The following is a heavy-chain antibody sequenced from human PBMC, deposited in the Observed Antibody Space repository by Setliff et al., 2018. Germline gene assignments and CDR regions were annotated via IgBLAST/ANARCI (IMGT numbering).Heavy chain of an antibody. J-gene: IGHJ4*02. V-gene: IGHV4-4*07. CDR2: IYHSGST. CDR1: GGSISSYY. CDR3: ARVGAVNYDFDS. D-gene: IGHD3-10*01. Sequence: SETLSLTCTVSGGSISSYYWSWIRQPAGKGLEWIGSIYHSGSTYYNPSLKSRVTISVDTSKNQFSLKLTSVTAADTAVYYCARVGAVNYDFDSWGQGTLVTVSS.